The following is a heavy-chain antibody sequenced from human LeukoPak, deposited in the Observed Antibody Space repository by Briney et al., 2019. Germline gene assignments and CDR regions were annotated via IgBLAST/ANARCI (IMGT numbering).Heavy chain of an antibody. D-gene: IGHD3-10*01. CDR1: GFTFSNYG. CDR2: ISYDGRNT. V-gene: IGHV3-30*18. CDR3: AKGELYYDGSGTF. Sequence: PGGSLRLSCAASGFTFSNYGMHWVRQAPGKGPEWVAVISYDGRNTYYADSVKGRFTISRDNSKNTLSLQMNSLRTVDTAMYFCAKGELYYDGSGTFWGQGTLVTVSS. J-gene: IGHJ4*02.